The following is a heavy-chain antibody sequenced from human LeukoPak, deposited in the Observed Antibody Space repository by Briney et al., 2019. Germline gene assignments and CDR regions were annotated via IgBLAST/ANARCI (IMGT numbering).Heavy chain of an antibody. CDR1: GYTFTSYG. CDR2: ISAYNGNT. Sequence: ASVKVSCKASGYTFTSYGISWVRQAPGQGLEWMGWISAYNGNTNYAQKLQGRVTITTDTSTSTAYMELRSLRSDDTAVYYCAREDSYYDRPDNWFDPWGQGTLVTVSS. J-gene: IGHJ5*02. D-gene: IGHD3-22*01. V-gene: IGHV1-18*01. CDR3: AREDSYYDRPDNWFDP.